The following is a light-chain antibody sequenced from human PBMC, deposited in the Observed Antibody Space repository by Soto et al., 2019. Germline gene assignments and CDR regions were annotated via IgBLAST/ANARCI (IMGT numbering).Light chain of an antibody. CDR3: GTWDSSLSDVV. J-gene: IGLJ2*01. CDR2: DNN. CDR1: SSNIKSQY. Sequence: QSVLTQPPSVSTAPGQKVTISCSGSSSNIKSQYVSWYQQIPGTAPKLLIYDNNKRPSGIPDRFSGSKSGTSATLGITGLQTGDEADYYCGTWDSSLSDVVFGGGTKLTVL. V-gene: IGLV1-51*01.